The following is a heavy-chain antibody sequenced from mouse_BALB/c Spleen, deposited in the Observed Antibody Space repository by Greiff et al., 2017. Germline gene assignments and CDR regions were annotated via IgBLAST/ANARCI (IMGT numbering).Heavy chain of an antibody. CDR2: INPSSGYT. J-gene: IGHJ2*01. Sequence: VQLQQSAAELARPGASVKMSCKASGYTFTSYTMHWVKQRPGQGLEWIGYINPSSGYTEYNQKFKDKTTLTADKSSSTAYMQLSSLTSEDSAVYYYAREQAPDFDYWGQGTTLTVSS. V-gene: IGHV1-4*02. CDR1: GYTFTSYT. CDR3: AREQAPDFDY. D-gene: IGHD3-2*02.